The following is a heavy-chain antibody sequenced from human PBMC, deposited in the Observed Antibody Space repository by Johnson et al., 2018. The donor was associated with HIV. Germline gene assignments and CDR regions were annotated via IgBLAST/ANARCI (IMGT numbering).Heavy chain of an antibody. Sequence: QVQLVESGGGLVQPGGSLRLSCAASGFTFSSYAMHWVRQAPGKGLDWVAVISYDGSNKYYADSVKGRLTISRDSSKNTLYVQMNSLRAEDTAVYYCAREGQEFNDAFDIWGQGTMVTVSS. V-gene: IGHV3-30-3*01. CDR3: AREGQEFNDAFDI. D-gene: IGHD3-10*01. J-gene: IGHJ3*02. CDR2: ISYDGSNK. CDR1: GFTFSSYA.